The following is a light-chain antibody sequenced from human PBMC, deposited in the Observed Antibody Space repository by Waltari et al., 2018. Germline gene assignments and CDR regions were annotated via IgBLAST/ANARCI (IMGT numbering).Light chain of an antibody. CDR3: HQYNNYPLT. Sequence: DIQMTQSPSSLSASVGDRVTITCQASQDISNYLNWYQQKPGRAPTLLLYKASTLESGVPSRFSGSGSDREFTLTISSLQPDDSATYYCHQYNNYPLTFGGGTKVEV. CDR1: QDISNY. V-gene: IGKV1-5*03. CDR2: KAS. J-gene: IGKJ4*01.